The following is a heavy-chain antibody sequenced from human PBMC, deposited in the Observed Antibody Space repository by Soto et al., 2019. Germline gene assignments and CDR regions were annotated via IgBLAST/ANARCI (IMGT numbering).Heavy chain of an antibody. J-gene: IGHJ6*02. CDR1: GYTFTSYD. Sequence: ASVKVSCEASGYTFTSYDINWVRQATGQGLEWMGWMNPNSGNTGYAQKLQGRVTMTRNTSISTAYMELSSLRSEDTAVYYCERGGYSSGFRGGMDVWGQGTTVTVSS. D-gene: IGHD6-19*01. CDR2: MNPNSGNT. CDR3: ERGGYSSGFRGGMDV. V-gene: IGHV1-8*01.